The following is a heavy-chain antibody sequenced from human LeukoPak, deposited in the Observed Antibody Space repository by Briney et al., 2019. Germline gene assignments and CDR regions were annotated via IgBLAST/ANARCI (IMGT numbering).Heavy chain of an antibody. V-gene: IGHV4-4*07. D-gene: IGHD6-13*01. CDR3: ARASYSSSSSFDY. CDR1: GGSISSYY. CDR2: IYTSGST. J-gene: IGHJ4*02. Sequence: PSETLSLTCTVSGGSISSYYWSWIRQPAGKGLEWIGRIYTSGSTNYNPSLKSRVTMSVDTSKNQFSLQLNSVTPEDTAVYYCARASYSSSSSFDYWGQGTLVTVSS.